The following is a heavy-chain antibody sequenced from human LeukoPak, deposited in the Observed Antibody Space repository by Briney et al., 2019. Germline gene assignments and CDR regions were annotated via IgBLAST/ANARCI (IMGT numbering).Heavy chain of an antibody. Sequence: GGSLRLSCAASGFTFSSYSMNWVRQAPGKGLEWVGRTRNKANSYTTEYAASVKGRFTISRDDSKNSLYLQMNSLKTEDTAVYYCVRVRRDSSGYYYYFDYWGQGTLVTVSS. V-gene: IGHV3-72*01. D-gene: IGHD3-22*01. CDR2: TRNKANSYTT. CDR3: VRVRRDSSGYYYYFDY. J-gene: IGHJ4*02. CDR1: GFTFSSYS.